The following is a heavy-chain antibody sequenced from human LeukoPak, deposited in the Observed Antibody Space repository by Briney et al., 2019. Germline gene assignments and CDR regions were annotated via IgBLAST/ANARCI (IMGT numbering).Heavy chain of an antibody. CDR3: ARAGGIPGSALDLDH. J-gene: IGHJ4*02. CDR2: INHSGST. Sequence: SETLSLTCAVYVGSFSGYYWSWIRQPPGKGLESFGEINHSGSTNYNPSLMSRVTISVAPSKNQFSLKLSSVTAADLAVYYCARAGGIPGSALDLDHWGQGTLVNVSS. CDR1: VGSFSGYY. D-gene: IGHD3-10*01. V-gene: IGHV4-34*01.